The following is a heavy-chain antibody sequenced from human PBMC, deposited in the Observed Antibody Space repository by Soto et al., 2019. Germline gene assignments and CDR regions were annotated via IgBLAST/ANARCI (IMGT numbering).Heavy chain of an antibody. J-gene: IGHJ5*02. CDR1: GGSISSYY. V-gene: IGHV4-59*08. D-gene: IGHD2-2*01. CDR3: ARGLVVVPAAPLLKNWFDP. CDR2: IYYSGST. Sequence: SETLSLTCTVSGGSISSYYWSWIRQPPGKGLEWIGYIYYSGSTNYNPSLKSRVTISVDTSKNQFSLKLSSVTAADTAVYYCARGLVVVPAAPLLKNWFDPWGQGTLVTVSS.